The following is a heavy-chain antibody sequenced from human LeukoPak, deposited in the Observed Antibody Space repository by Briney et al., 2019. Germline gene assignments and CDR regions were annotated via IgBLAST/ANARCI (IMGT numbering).Heavy chain of an antibody. J-gene: IGHJ4*02. Sequence: PGGSLRLSCAASGFTFSSYEMNWVRQAPGKGLEWVSYISSSGSTKYYADSVKGRFTISRDNAKHSLYLQMNSLRAEDTAVYYCARDHPIRGYSYGCLDYWGQGTLVTVSS. V-gene: IGHV3-48*03. CDR2: ISSSGSTK. CDR3: ARDHPIRGYSYGCLDY. D-gene: IGHD5-18*01. CDR1: GFTFSSYE.